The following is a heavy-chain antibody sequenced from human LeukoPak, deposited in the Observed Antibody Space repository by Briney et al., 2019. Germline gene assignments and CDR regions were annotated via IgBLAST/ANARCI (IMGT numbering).Heavy chain of an antibody. CDR1: EFTFSTYS. CDR2: IKQDGSEK. CDR3: ARGNTYHYMDV. V-gene: IGHV3-7*01. Sequence: GGSLRLSCAASEFTFSTYSMNWVRQAPGKGLEWVANIKQDGSEKYYVDSVKGRFTISRDNAKNSLYLQMNSLRAEDTAVYYCARGNTYHYMDVWGKGTTVTISS. J-gene: IGHJ6*03. D-gene: IGHD2/OR15-2a*01.